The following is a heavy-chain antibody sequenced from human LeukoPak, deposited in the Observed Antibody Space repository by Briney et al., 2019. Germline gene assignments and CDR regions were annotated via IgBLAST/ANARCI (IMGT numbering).Heavy chain of an antibody. D-gene: IGHD3-22*01. CDR1: GDSISSYY. V-gene: IGHV4-59*01. Sequence: ASETLSLTCTVSGDSISSYYWSWIRQPPGKGLEWIGYIHNSGGTNCNPSLRSRVTISVDTSKNQLSLKLSSVTAADTAVYYCARAGSGYSFDIWGQGTMVTVSS. CDR3: ARAGSGYSFDI. J-gene: IGHJ3*02. CDR2: IHNSGGT.